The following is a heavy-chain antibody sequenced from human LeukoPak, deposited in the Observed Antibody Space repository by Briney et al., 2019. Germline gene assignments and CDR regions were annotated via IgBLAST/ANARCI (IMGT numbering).Heavy chain of an antibody. CDR3: ARVTGYVMEDYFDY. CDR1: GGSISSYY. Sequence: KPSETLSLTCTVAGGSISSYYWSWIRQPPGKGLEWNAYIYYSGSTNYNPSLKSRVTISVDTSKNQFSLRLSSVTAADTAVYYCARVTGYVMEDYFDYWGQGTLVTVSS. J-gene: IGHJ4*02. V-gene: IGHV4-59*01. CDR2: IYYSGST. D-gene: IGHD6-13*01.